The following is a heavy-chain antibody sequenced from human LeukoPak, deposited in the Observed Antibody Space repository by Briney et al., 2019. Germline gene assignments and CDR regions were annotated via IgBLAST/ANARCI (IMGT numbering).Heavy chain of an antibody. V-gene: IGHV4-34*01. CDR2: INHSGST. CDR3: ARGGRRSGYYYETYGY. Sequence: PSETLSLTCAVYGGSFSGYYWSWIRQPPGKGLEWIGEINHSGSTNYNPSLKSRVTISVDTSKNQFSLKLSSVTAADTAVYYCARGGRRSGYYYETYGYWGQGTLVTVSS. J-gene: IGHJ4*02. CDR1: GGSFSGYY. D-gene: IGHD3-22*01.